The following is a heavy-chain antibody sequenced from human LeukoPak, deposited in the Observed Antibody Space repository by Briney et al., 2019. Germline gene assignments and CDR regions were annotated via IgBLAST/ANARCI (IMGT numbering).Heavy chain of an antibody. J-gene: IGHJ4*02. D-gene: IGHD2-15*01. V-gene: IGHV4-31*03. Sequence: PSQTLSLTCTVSGGSISSGGYYWTWIRQHPGKGLEWIGYIYYSGSTYYNPSLKSRVTISVDTSKNQFSLKLSSVTAADTAVYYCARDVGSKDYFDYWGQGTLVSVSS. CDR3: ARDVGSKDYFDY. CDR2: IYYSGST. CDR1: GGSISSGGYY.